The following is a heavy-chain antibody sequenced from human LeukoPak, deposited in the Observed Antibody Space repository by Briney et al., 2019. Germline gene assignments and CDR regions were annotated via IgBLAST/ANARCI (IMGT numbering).Heavy chain of an antibody. CDR1: GFTFSSYW. CDR2: IKNDGSST. Sequence: PGGSLRLSCAASGFTFSSYWMHWVRQVPGKGLVWVSRIKNDGSSTSYADSEEGRFTISRDNAKNTLYLQMNSLRAEDTAVYYCARRGGDYFDYWGQGTLVTVSS. J-gene: IGHJ4*02. CDR3: ARRGGDYFDY. V-gene: IGHV3-74*01. D-gene: IGHD4-17*01.